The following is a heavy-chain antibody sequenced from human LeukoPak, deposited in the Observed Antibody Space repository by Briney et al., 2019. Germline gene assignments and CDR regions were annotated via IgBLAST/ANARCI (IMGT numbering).Heavy chain of an antibody. J-gene: IGHJ4*02. CDR2: IYYSGGT. V-gene: IGHV4-39*01. Sequence: SETLSLTCSVSGGSITSSSYYWGWVRQPPEKGLEWIGSIYYSGGTYYSPSLKSRVTISVDTSKNQFSLKLSSVTAADTAVYYCARHGGTRVTLVQVYYFDYWGQGTLVTVSS. CDR1: GGSITSSSYY. D-gene: IGHD4-11*01. CDR3: ARHGGTRVTLVQVYYFDY.